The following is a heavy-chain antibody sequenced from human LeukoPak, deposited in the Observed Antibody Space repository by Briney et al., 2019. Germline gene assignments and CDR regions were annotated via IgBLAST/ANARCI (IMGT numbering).Heavy chain of an antibody. CDR3: AKAREVLAYYYDGSGYYLDY. V-gene: IGHV3-23*01. Sequence: EPGGSLRLSCAASGFTFSSYAMTWVRQAPGKGLEWVSTISGSGGSTYYADSVKGRFTISRDNSKNTLYLQMNSLRAEDTAVYYCAKAREVLAYYYDGSGYYLDYWGQGTLVAVSS. J-gene: IGHJ4*02. CDR2: ISGSGGST. D-gene: IGHD3-22*01. CDR1: GFTFSSYA.